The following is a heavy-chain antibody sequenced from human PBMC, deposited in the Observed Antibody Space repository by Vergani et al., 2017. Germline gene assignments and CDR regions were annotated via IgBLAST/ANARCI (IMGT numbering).Heavy chain of an antibody. Sequence: QVQLEESGGGVVQPGRSLRLSCAGSGFTLSSHAMHWVRQAPGKGREWVAFIWYDGSKEYYADSVKGRFTISRDNSKNTLYLQMNNLRAADTAVYYCAGYGYCAHGVCYMTYYYYMDVWGKGTVVTVSS. J-gene: IGHJ6*03. CDR1: GFTLSSHA. V-gene: IGHV3-33*01. CDR2: IWYDGSKE. D-gene: IGHD2-8*01. CDR3: AGYGYCAHGVCYMTYYYYMDV.